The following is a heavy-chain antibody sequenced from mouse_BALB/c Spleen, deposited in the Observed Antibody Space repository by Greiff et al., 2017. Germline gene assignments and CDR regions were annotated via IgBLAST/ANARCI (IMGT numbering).Heavy chain of an antibody. J-gene: IGHJ2*01. CDR1: GFTFSSYG. CDR2: INSNGGST. Sequence: EVQLVESGGGLVQPGGSLKLSCAASGFTFSSYGMSWVRQTPDKRLELVATINSNGGSTYYPDSVKGRFTISRDNAKNTLYLQMSSLKSEDTAMYYCARVNYGEYFDYWGQGTTLTVSS. V-gene: IGHV5-6-3*01. D-gene: IGHD1-1*01. CDR3: ARVNYGEYFDY.